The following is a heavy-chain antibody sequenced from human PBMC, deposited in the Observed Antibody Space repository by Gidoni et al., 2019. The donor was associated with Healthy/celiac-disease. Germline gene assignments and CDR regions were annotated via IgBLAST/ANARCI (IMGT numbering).Heavy chain of an antibody. D-gene: IGHD3-10*01. CDR1: GFTFSSYE. J-gene: IGHJ2*01. CDR2: ISSSGSTI. Sequence: EVQLVESGGGLVQPGGSLRLSCAASGFTFSSYEMNWVRQAPGKGLAWVSYISSSGSTIYYADSVKGRFTISRDNAKNSLYLQMNSLRAEDTAVYYCARDRGATWLPYWYFDLWGRGTLATVSS. V-gene: IGHV3-48*03. CDR3: ARDRGATWLPYWYFDL.